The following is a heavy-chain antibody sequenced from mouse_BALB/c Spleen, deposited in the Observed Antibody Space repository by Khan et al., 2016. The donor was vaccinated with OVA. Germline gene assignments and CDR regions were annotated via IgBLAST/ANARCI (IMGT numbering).Heavy chain of an antibody. V-gene: IGHV1S41*01. Sequence: DLVKPGASVKLSCKASGYTFTSYWINWIKQRPGQGLEWIGRIGPGSSNAYYNDMFKDKATLTVDTSSNTACLQLSSLSSEDSAVYFFARENYYGRSCYAMDYWGQGTSVTVSA. CDR2: IGPGSSNA. D-gene: IGHD1-1*01. CDR3: ARENYYGRSCYAMDY. J-gene: IGHJ4*01. CDR1: GYTFTSYW.